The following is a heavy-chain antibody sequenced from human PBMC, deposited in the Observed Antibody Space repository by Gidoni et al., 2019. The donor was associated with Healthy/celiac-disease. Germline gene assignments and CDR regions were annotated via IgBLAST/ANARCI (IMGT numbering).Heavy chain of an antibody. V-gene: IGHV1-18*01. D-gene: IGHD3-10*01. CDR3: AREWGPMGGSGSYYPFFFDY. CDR1: GYTFTSYG. CDR2: ISAYNGNT. J-gene: IGHJ4*02. Sequence: QVQLVQSGAEVKKPGASVKVSCKASGYTFTSYGISWVRQAPGEGLEWMGWISAYNGNTNYAQKLQGRVTMTTDTSTRTAYMELRSLRSDDTAVYYCAREWGPMGGSGSYYPFFFDYWGQGTLVTVSS.